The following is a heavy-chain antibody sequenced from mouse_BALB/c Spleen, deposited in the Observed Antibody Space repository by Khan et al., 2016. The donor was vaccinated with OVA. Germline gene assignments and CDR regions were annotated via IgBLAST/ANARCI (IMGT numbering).Heavy chain of an antibody. Sequence: LQQPGSELVRPGASVKLSCKASGYTFTSYWMHWVKQRPGQGLEWIGNIYPGSGSTNYDEKFKSKATLTVDTSSSTAYMQLSSLTSEDSAVYYCTRGEYDDDYWGQGTTLTVSS. J-gene: IGHJ2*01. CDR2: IYPGSGST. CDR1: GYTFTSYW. V-gene: IGHV1S22*01. D-gene: IGHD2-14*01. CDR3: TRGEYDDDY.